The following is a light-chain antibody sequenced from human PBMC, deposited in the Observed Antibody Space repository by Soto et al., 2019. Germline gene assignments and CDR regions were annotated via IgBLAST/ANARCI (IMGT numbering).Light chain of an antibody. Sequence: PGDRATLSCRSSQSAYSSYLSWYQQKPGQAPRLLIYGASNRATGIPDRFSGSGSGTDFTLTISGLEPEDFAVYYCQHYNNWPFTFGQGTKLEI. V-gene: IGKV3-20*01. CDR3: QHYNNWPFT. CDR1: QSAYSSY. J-gene: IGKJ2*01. CDR2: GAS.